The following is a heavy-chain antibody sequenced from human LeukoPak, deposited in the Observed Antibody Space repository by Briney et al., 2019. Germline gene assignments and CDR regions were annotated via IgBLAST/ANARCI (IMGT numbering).Heavy chain of an antibody. CDR3: ATGSPLTEKDWELLLYLLRY. Sequence: PSETLSLTCTVSGGSISSYYWSWIRQPAGKGLEWIGRIYTSGSTNYNPSLKSRVTMSVDTSKNQFSLKLSSVTAADTAVYYCATGSPLTEKDWELLLYLLRYWGQGTLVTVSS. CDR2: IYTSGST. D-gene: IGHD1-26*01. CDR1: GGSISSYY. J-gene: IGHJ4*02. V-gene: IGHV4-4*07.